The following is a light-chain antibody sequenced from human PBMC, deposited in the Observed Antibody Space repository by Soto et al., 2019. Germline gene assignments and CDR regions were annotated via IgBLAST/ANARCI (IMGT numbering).Light chain of an antibody. Sequence: EIVLTQSPATLSLSPGERATLSCRASQSVCSYLAWYQQKPGQAPRLLIYDASNRATGIPDRFSGSGSGTDFTLTISSLEPEDSAVYYCQHRSKWPLTFGGGTKVDIK. V-gene: IGKV3-11*01. J-gene: IGKJ4*01. CDR2: DAS. CDR1: QSVCSY. CDR3: QHRSKWPLT.